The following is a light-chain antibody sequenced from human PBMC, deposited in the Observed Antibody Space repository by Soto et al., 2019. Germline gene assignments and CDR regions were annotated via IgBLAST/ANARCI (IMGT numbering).Light chain of an antibody. CDR2: AAS. Sequence: DIQMTQSPSSLSASVGDRVIITCRASQSISNYLNWYQQKPGKAPKLLIYAASSLQSGVPSRFSGSGCGTDFTLSISILQPEDFATYYCHQSYSTPQELTFGGGTKVEI. J-gene: IGKJ4*01. CDR1: QSISNY. CDR3: HQSYSTPQELT. V-gene: IGKV1-39*01.